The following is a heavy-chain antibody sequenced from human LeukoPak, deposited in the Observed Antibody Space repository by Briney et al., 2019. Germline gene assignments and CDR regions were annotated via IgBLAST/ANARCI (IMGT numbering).Heavy chain of an antibody. D-gene: IGHD2-21*02. CDR3: ARDQDCDGDCYWDFDY. CDR1: GFTFRTYS. J-gene: IGHJ4*02. CDR2: IRSSSSTI. Sequence: GGSLRLSCAASGFTFRTYSMNWVRQAPGKGLEWVSYIRSSSSTIQYADSVKGRFTISRDNAKNSLYLQMNSLRDEDTAVYYCARDQDCDGDCYWDFDYWGQGTLVTVSS. V-gene: IGHV3-48*02.